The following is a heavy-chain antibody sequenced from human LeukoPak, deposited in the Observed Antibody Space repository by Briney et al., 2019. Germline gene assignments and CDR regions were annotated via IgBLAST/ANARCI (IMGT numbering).Heavy chain of an antibody. D-gene: IGHD3-22*01. CDR2: ISAYNGNT. V-gene: IGHV1-18*01. CDR1: GYTFTSYG. Sequence: ASVKVSCKASGYTFTSYGISWVRPAPGQGLEWMGWISAYNGNTNYAQKLQGRVTMTTDTSTSTAYMELRSLRSDDTAVYYCARDTYYYDSSGYSPGYFDYWGQGTPVTVSS. CDR3: ARDTYYYDSSGYSPGYFDY. J-gene: IGHJ4*02.